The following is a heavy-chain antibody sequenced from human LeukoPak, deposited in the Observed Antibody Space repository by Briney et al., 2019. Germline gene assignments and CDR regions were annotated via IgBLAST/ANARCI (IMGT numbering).Heavy chain of an antibody. D-gene: IGHD6-19*01. J-gene: IGHJ4*02. CDR3: AKLVAVVRRFDY. CDR2: ISGSGGST. V-gene: IGHV3-23*01. Sequence: GGSLRLSCAASGFTFSSYAMSWVRQAPGKGLEWVSAISGSGGSTYYADSVKGRFTISRDNSKNTLYLQMNGLRAEDTAVYYCAKLVAVVRRFDYWGQGTLVTVSS. CDR1: GFTFSSYA.